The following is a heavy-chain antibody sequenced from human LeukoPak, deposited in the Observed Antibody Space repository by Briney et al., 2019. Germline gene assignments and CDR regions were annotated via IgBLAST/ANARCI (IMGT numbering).Heavy chain of an antibody. CDR3: ARGGYYGSGNDFRFDP. V-gene: IGHV4-61*02. J-gene: IGHJ5*02. D-gene: IGHD3-10*01. CDR1: GVSIRSGSYY. Sequence: PSETLSLTCNVSGVSIRSGSYYWSWIRQPAGKGLEWIGRIYTSGTTNYNPSLKSRVTISVGTSKSQFSLKLSSVTAADTAVYYCARGGYYGSGNDFRFDPWGQGTLVTVSS. CDR2: IYTSGTT.